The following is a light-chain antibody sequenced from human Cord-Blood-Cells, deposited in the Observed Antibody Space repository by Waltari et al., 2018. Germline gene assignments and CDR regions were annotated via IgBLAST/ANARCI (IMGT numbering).Light chain of an antibody. V-gene: IGLV2-11*01. CDR3: CSYAGSYTL. J-gene: IGLJ2*01. CDR1: SSDVGGYNY. CDR2: DVR. Sequence: QSALTHPRPVSGSPGQSVPIPCPGTSSDVGGYNYVSRYQQHPGKAPKLMSYDVRKRPSGVPGRFYGSKSGNTASLTISGRQAEDEADYYCCSYAGSYTLFGGGTKLTVL.